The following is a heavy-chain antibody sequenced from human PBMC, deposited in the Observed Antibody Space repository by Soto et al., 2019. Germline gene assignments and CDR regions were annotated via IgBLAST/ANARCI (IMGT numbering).Heavy chain of an antibody. CDR1: GGSFSGYY. V-gene: IGHV4-34*01. J-gene: IGHJ4*02. CDR3: ATAPGTTTDY. CDR2: INHSGST. D-gene: IGHD1-7*01. Sequence: QVQLQQWGAGLLKPSETLSLTCAVYGGSFSGYYWSWIRQPPGKGQEWIGEINHSGSTNYNPSLKSRVTISVDTSKNQFSLKLSSVTAADTAVYYCATAPGTTTDYWGQGTLVTVSS.